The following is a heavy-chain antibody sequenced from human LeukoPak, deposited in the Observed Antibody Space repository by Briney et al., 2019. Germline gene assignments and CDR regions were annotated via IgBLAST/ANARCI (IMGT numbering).Heavy chain of an antibody. D-gene: IGHD3-22*01. J-gene: IGHJ4*02. V-gene: IGHV1-69*13. Sequence: SVKVSCKASGYTFTGYYIHWVRQAPGQGLEWMGGIIPIFGTTNYAQKLQGRVTITADESTSTAYMELSSLRSEDTAVYYCASRTYTYDSSGYYRRNYYFDYWGQGTLVTVSS. CDR2: IIPIFGTT. CDR1: GYTFTGYY. CDR3: ASRTYTYDSSGYYRRNYYFDY.